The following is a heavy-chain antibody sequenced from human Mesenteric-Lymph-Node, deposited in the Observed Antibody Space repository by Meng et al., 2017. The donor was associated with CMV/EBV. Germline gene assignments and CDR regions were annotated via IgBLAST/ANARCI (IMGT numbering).Heavy chain of an antibody. D-gene: IGHD2-2*01. CDR3: ASGPYCSSASCHDY. Sequence: ASGYTFTGYSMHWVRQAPGQGLEWMGWINPNSGGTNYAQKFQGWVTMTRDTSISTAYMELSRLRSDDTAVYYCASGPYCSSASCHDYWGQGTLVTVSS. CDR2: INPNSGGT. V-gene: IGHV1-2*04. CDR1: GYTFTGYS. J-gene: IGHJ4*02.